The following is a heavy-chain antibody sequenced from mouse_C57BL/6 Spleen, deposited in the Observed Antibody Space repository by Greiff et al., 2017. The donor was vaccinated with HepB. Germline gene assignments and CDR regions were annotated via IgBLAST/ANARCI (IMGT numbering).Heavy chain of an antibody. Sequence: QVQLQQPGAELVMPGASVKLSCKASGYTFTSYWMHWVKQRPGQGLEWIGEIDPSDSYTNYNQKFKGKSTLTVDKSSSTAYMQLSSLTSEDSAVYYCARVTTVVASDVWGTGTTVTVSS. CDR1: GYTFTSYW. V-gene: IGHV1-69*01. J-gene: IGHJ1*03. CDR3: ARVTTVVASDV. CDR2: IDPSDSYT. D-gene: IGHD1-1*01.